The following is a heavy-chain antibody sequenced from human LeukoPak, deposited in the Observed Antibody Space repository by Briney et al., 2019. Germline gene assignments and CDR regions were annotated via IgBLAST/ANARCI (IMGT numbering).Heavy chain of an antibody. V-gene: IGHV4-59*11. J-gene: IGHJ5*02. CDR3: AREKDQYYDFWSGYPKRPAGWFDP. Sequence: SETLSLTCTVSGGSISSHYWSWIRQPPGKGLEWIGYIYYSGSTNYNPSLKSRVTISVDTTKNQFSLKLSSVTAADTAVYYCAREKDQYYDFWSGYPKRPAGWFDPWGQGTLVTVSS. CDR1: GGSISSHY. CDR2: IYYSGST. D-gene: IGHD3-3*01.